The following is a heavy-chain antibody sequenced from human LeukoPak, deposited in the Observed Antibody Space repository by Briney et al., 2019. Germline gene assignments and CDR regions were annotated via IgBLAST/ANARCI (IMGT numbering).Heavy chain of an antibody. CDR1: GFTFSDYG. D-gene: IGHD6-13*01. V-gene: IGHV3-30*18. CDR3: AKDGTSSWFGEAT. Sequence: PGGSLRLSCAASGFTFSDYGMQCVREAPRQGLEWVALISTDGSHKHYADSVKGRFTLSRDNSKNTLYLQMNSLRVEDTAVYYCAKDGTSSWFGEATWGQGTLVTVSS. J-gene: IGHJ5*02. CDR2: ISTDGSHK.